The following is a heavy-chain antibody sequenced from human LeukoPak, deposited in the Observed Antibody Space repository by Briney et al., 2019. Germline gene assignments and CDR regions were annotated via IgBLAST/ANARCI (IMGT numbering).Heavy chain of an antibody. CDR1: GYTVTGYY. CDR3: ARVILGLLDAFDI. V-gene: IGHV1-2*02. Sequence: ALVKASCKASGYTVTGYYMHWVRQAPGQELEWMGWINPNSGGTNYAQKCPGRVTMTRDTSISTAYMELSRLRSDDTAVYYCARVILGLLDAFDIWGQGTMVTVSS. J-gene: IGHJ3*02. D-gene: IGHD1-26*01. CDR2: INPNSGGT.